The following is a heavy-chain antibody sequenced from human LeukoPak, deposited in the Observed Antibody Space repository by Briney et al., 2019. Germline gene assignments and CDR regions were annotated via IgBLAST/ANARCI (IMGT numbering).Heavy chain of an antibody. J-gene: IGHJ4*02. V-gene: IGHV4-39*02. CDR3: ARDTGNYYFKN. D-gene: IGHD1-7*01. CDR1: GGSISSSSYY. Sequence: SETLSLTCTVSGGSISSSSYYWGWIRQPPGKGLEWIGSIYYSGSTYYNPSLKSRVTISVDTSKNQFSLKLSSVTAADTAVYYCARDTGNYYFKNWGQGTLVTVSS. CDR2: IYYSGST.